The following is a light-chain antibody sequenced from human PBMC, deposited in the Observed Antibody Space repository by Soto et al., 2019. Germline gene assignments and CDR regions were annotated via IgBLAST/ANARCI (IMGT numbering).Light chain of an antibody. CDR3: QQGDDWPLT. CDR1: QSVSSY. Sequence: ETVLTQSPAPLSLSPGERATLSCRASQSVSSYVAWYQQKPGQGPRLLIYDASKRATGIPARFSGSGSGTDFTLTISSLEPEDFAVYYCQQGDDWPLTFGGGTKVEIK. V-gene: IGKV3-11*01. J-gene: IGKJ4*01. CDR2: DAS.